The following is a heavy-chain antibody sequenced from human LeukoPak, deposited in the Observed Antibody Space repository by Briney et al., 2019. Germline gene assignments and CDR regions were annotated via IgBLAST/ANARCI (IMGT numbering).Heavy chain of an antibody. CDR2: ISGSGSTI. Sequence: PGGSLRLSCAVSGLIFSNYEMDWVRQAPGKGLEWVSYISGSGSTIYYADSVKGRFTISRDNAKNSLCLQMNSLRAEDTAVYCCATIDGGIPVDYWGQGTLVTVSS. CDR3: ATIDGGIPVDY. D-gene: IGHD3-16*01. CDR1: GLIFSNYE. V-gene: IGHV3-48*03. J-gene: IGHJ4*02.